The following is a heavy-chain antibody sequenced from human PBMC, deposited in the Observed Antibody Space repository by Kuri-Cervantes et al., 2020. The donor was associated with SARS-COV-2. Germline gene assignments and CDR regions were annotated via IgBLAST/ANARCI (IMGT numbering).Heavy chain of an antibody. Sequence: GESLKISCAASGFTFSGHWIHWVRQAPGKGLVWVSRINPDGSYTNNADSVKGRFTLSRDNAKNMLFLQMNSLRAEDTAVYYCARAYSYGPMFGMDVWGQGTTVTVSS. CDR3: ARAYSYGPMFGMDV. V-gene: IGHV3-74*01. J-gene: IGHJ6*02. CDR1: GFTFSGHW. CDR2: INPDGSYT. D-gene: IGHD5-18*01.